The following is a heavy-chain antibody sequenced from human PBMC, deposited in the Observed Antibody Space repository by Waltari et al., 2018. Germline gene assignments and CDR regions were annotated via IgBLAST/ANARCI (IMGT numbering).Heavy chain of an antibody. CDR3: ATYIGASVGTAAFDV. V-gene: IGHV4-39*01. D-gene: IGHD5-12*01. CDR1: GVSITSNRHY. Sequence: QLQLQESGPRLVRPSETLSLICRFSGVSITSNRHYWAWIRQCPGHGLEWIGTGSYRGTTYISPSLKSRVSVSRDTSKNQVSLILGSVTAADMAVYYCATYIGASVGTAAFDVWGQGTMVTVSS. J-gene: IGHJ3*01. CDR2: GSYRGTT.